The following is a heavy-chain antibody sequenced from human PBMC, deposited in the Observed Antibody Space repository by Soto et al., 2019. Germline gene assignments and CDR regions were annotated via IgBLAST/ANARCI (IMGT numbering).Heavy chain of an antibody. Sequence: EVQLVESGGGLAQPGRSLRLSCAASGFIFDEYAMHWVRQVPGKGLEWVSTVSWNSATIAYADSVKGRFIISRDSATNSLYLQMSSLRPEDTAFYYCAKGGASRDDALDVWGQGTLVTVSS. D-gene: IGHD3-16*01. CDR3: AKGGASRDDALDV. J-gene: IGHJ3*01. CDR1: GFIFDEYA. V-gene: IGHV3-9*01. CDR2: VSWNSATI.